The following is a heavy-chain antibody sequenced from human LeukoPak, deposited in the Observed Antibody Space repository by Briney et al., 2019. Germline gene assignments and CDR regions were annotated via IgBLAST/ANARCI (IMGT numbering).Heavy chain of an antibody. CDR1: GFTFSSYW. CDR3: ARNRVVVPAAL. V-gene: IGHV3-7*04. J-gene: IGHJ4*02. D-gene: IGHD2-21*01. CDR2: IKHDGSEK. Sequence: GGSLRLSCTASGFTFSSYWMSWGRVRRAPGKGLEWVANIKHDGSEKCYVDSVKGRFTISRDNAKDSLYLQMNSLRPEDTAVYYCARNRVVVPAALWGQGTLVTVSS.